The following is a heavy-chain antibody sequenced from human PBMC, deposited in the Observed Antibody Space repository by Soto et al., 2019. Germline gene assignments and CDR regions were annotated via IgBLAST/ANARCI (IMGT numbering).Heavy chain of an antibody. J-gene: IGHJ5*02. Sequence: QVQLVQSGAEVKKPGSSVKVSCQTSGGTFSTHVIGWVRQAPGQGLEWMGGIVPKFGTTNYAHKFKGRVKITADESTSTAYMEVRSLTSEDTAVYYCVRGGSANSGWYIWFDPWGQGTLVTVSS. CDR3: VRGGSANSGWYIWFDP. V-gene: IGHV1-69*01. CDR2: IVPKFGTT. CDR1: GGTFSTHV. D-gene: IGHD6-19*01.